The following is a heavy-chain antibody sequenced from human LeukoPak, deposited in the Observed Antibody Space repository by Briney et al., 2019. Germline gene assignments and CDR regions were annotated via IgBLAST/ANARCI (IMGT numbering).Heavy chain of an antibody. CDR1: GFTFSRYG. V-gene: IGHV3-23*01. CDR3: AKGGYGSGTRGWFDP. Sequence: GGSLRLSCAASGFTFSRYGMSWVRQAPGKGLEWVSATSGSGADAYYADSVKGRLTISRDNSKNTLYLQMNSLRADDTAVYYCAKGGYGSGTRGWFDPWGQGTLVTVSS. J-gene: IGHJ5*02. CDR2: TSGSGADA. D-gene: IGHD3-10*01.